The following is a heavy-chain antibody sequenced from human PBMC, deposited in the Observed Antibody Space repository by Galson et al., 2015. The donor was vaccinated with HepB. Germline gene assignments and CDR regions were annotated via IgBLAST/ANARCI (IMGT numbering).Heavy chain of an antibody. D-gene: IGHD3-10*01. J-gene: IGHJ4*02. Sequence: SLRLSCAASGFTFSSYAMSWVRQAPGKGLEWVSAISGSGGSTYYADSVKGRFTISRDNSKNTLYLQMNSLRAEDTAVYYCATSMVRGVMARMAFYWGQGTLVTVSS. CDR3: ATSMVRGVMARMAFY. CDR1: GFTFSSYA. V-gene: IGHV3-23*01. CDR2: ISGSGGST.